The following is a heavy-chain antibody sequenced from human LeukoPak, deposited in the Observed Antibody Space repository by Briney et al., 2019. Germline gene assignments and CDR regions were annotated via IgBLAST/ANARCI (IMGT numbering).Heavy chain of an antibody. Sequence: SVKVSCKASGGTFSSYAISWVRQAPGQGLEWMGGIIPIFGTANYAQKFQGRVTIAADESTSTAYMELSSLRSEDTAVYYCARAPGRGYSYGKYYFDYWGQGTLVTVSS. V-gene: IGHV1-69*13. CDR1: GGTFSSYA. CDR2: IIPIFGTA. CDR3: ARAPGRGYSYGKYYFDY. D-gene: IGHD5-18*01. J-gene: IGHJ4*02.